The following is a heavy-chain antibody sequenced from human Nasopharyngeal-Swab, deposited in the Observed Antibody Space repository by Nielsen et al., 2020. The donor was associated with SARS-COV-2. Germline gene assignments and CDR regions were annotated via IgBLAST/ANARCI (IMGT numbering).Heavy chain of an antibody. J-gene: IGHJ5*02. D-gene: IGHD6-13*01. V-gene: IGHV4-38-2*02. CDR3: ARDGGIAAAGTNWFDP. Sequence: SETQSLTCTVSGYSISSGYYWGWIRQPPGKGLEWIGSIYHSGSTYYNPSLKSRVTISVDTSKNQFSLKLSSVTAADTAVYYCARDGGIAAAGTNWFDPWGQGTLVTVSS. CDR1: GYSISSGYY. CDR2: IYHSGST.